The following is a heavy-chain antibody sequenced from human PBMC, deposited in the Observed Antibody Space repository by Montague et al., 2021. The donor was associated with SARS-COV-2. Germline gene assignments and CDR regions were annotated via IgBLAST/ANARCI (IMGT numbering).Heavy chain of an antibody. Sequence: TLSLTCTVSGVSISSGSYYWNWIRQHPGKGLEWIGYIHYSGSTYYTPSLQSRVAISVDTSKNEFSLKMTSVTAADTAVYYCARDGAEGYFFEYWGQGLLVTVSS. J-gene: IGHJ4*02. D-gene: IGHD2/OR15-2a*01. V-gene: IGHV4-31*03. CDR2: IHYSGST. CDR1: GVSISSGSYY. CDR3: ARDGAEGYFFEY.